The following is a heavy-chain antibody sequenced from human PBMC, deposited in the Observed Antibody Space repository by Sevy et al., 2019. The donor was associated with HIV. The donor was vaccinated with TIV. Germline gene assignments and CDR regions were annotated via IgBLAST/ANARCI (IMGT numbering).Heavy chain of an antibody. CDR2: LCFGCGKI. CDR3: AREGCTRPHDY. J-gene: IGHJ4*02. Sequence: GGSLRLSCAASGFAFYDYSMSWIRQAPGKGLELVATLCFGCGKINYADSVKGRFTISRDNSKNSFYLQMVNLRVEDTALYYCAREGCTRPHDYWGQGTRVTVSS. V-gene: IGHV3-23*01. D-gene: IGHD2-8*01. CDR1: GFAFYDYS.